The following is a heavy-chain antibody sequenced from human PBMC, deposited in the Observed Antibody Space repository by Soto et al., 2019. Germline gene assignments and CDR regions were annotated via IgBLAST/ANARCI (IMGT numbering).Heavy chain of an antibody. D-gene: IGHD3-10*01. CDR2: IYYGGST. J-gene: IGHJ3*02. CDR1: GGSISSGDFS. CDR3: ARRYGLSAFDI. V-gene: IGHV4-30-2*01. Sequence: SETLSLTCAVSGGSISSGDFSWNWIRQPPGKGLEYIGYIYYGGSTYYNPSLQGRVTMSVDRSRNQFSLKLNSVTAADTAVYFCARRYGLSAFDIWGQGTMVTASS.